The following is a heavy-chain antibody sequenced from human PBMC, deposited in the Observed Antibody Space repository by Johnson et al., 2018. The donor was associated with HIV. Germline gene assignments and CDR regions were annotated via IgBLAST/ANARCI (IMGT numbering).Heavy chain of an antibody. CDR3: AREVNAFDI. CDR2: INSDGRDT. D-gene: IGHD3-22*01. J-gene: IGHJ3*02. Sequence: VQLVESGGGVVQPGGSLRLSCAASGFTFSSYWMHWVRQVPGKGLVWVSGINSDGRDTRYADAVKGRVTTSRDNAKTTLYLQMNSLRAEDTAGYYCAREVNAFDIWGQGTVVTVSS. CDR1: GFTFSSYW. V-gene: IGHV3-74*01.